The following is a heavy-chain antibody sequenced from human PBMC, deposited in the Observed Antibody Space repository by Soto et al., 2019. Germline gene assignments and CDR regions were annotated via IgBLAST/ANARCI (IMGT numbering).Heavy chain of an antibody. CDR1: GGSISSSSYY. CDR3: ARLSRVVPAAITAISDY. V-gene: IGHV4-39*01. J-gene: IGHJ4*02. D-gene: IGHD2-2*01. Sequence: PSETLSLTCTVSGGSISSSSYYWGWIRQPPGKGLEWIGSIYYSGSTYYNPSLKSRVTISVDTSKNQFSLKLSSVTAADAAVYYCARLSRVVPAAITAISDYWGQGTLVTVSS. CDR2: IYYSGST.